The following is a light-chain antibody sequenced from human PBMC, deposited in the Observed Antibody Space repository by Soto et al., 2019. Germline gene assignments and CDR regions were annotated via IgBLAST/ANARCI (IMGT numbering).Light chain of an antibody. CDR1: QSVTGGY. CDR2: GAS. Sequence: EIVLTQSPGPLSLSPGERATPSCPASQSVTGGYLAWYQQKPGQAPRLLMYGASNRATGTPDRFSGSGSGTDFTLTISSLEPEDFAVYYCQQYGRSLLAFGGGTKVDIK. J-gene: IGKJ4*01. V-gene: IGKV3-20*01. CDR3: QQYGRSLLA.